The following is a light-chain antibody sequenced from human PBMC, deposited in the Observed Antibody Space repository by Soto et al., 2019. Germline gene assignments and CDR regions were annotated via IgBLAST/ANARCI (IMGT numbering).Light chain of an antibody. V-gene: IGLV1-40*01. J-gene: IGLJ1*01. CDR2: GNS. CDR3: QSYDSSLSALYV. CDR1: SSNIGAGYD. Sequence: VLTEPPSVSGAPGQRVTISCTGSSSNIGAGYDVHWYQQLPGTAPKLLIYGNSNRPSGVPDRFSGSKSGTSASLAITGLQAEDEADYYCQSYDSSLSALYVFGTGTKVTV.